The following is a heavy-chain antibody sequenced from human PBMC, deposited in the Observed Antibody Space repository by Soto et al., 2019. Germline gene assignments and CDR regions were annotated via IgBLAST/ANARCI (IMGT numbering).Heavy chain of an antibody. CDR3: AKDLADYQLLSTDNWFDP. D-gene: IGHD2-2*01. Sequence: GGSLRLSCAASGFTFSSYAMSWVRQAPGKGLEWVSAISGSGGSTYYADSVKGRFTISRDNSKNTLYLQMNSLRAEDTAVYYCAKDLADYQLLSTDNWFDPWGQGTLVTVS. V-gene: IGHV3-23*01. CDR1: GFTFSSYA. CDR2: ISGSGGST. J-gene: IGHJ5*02.